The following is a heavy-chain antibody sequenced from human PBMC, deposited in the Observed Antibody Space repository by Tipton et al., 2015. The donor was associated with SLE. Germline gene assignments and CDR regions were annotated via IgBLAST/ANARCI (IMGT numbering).Heavy chain of an antibody. Sequence: TLSLTCTVSGGSISSGGYYWSWIRQHPGKGLEWIGYIYYSGSTNYNPSLKSRDTISVDKSKNQFSLKLSSVTAADTAVYYCARVRGYYDSSGYWPDAFDIWGQGTMVTVSS. CDR3: ARVRGYYDSSGYWPDAFDI. V-gene: IGHV4-61*08. D-gene: IGHD3-22*01. J-gene: IGHJ3*02. CDR2: IYYSGST. CDR1: GGSISSGGYY.